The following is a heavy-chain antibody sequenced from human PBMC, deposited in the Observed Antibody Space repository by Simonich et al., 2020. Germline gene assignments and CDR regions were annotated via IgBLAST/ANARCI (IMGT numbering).Heavy chain of an antibody. CDR3: ARHLQLGPFDY. Sequence: QVQLQQWGAGLLKPSETLSLTCAVYGGSFSGYYWSWIRQPPGKGLEWIGEIKHSESTNTNPPLKSRVTISVDTSKNQFSLKLSSVTAADTAVYYCARHLQLGPFDYWGQGTLVTVSS. V-gene: IGHV4-34*01. D-gene: IGHD1-1*01. J-gene: IGHJ4*02. CDR2: IKHSEST. CDR1: GGSFSGYY.